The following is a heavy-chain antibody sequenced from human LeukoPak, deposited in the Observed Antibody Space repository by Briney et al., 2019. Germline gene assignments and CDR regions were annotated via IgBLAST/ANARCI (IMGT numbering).Heavy chain of an antibody. D-gene: IGHD2-15*01. J-gene: IGHJ3*02. Sequence: GGSLRLSCAASGFTFSTYAMHWVRQAPGKGLEYVSTISSNGGGTYYANSVQGRFTISRDNSKNTLYLQMGSLRAEDMAVYYRARGSLQGGSTGSFDIWGQGTMVTVSS. CDR1: GFTFSTYA. CDR2: ISSNGGGT. V-gene: IGHV3-64*01. CDR3: ARGSLQGGSTGSFDI.